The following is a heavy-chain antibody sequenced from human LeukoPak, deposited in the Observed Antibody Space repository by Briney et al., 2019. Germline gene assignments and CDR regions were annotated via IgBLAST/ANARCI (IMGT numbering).Heavy chain of an antibody. J-gene: IGHJ4*02. CDR2: ISAGGT. CDR3: VKGLYTIDY. V-gene: IGHV3-23*01. D-gene: IGHD2-2*02. Sequence: GGTLRLSCAASGFTFSNFAMNWVRQAPGKGLEWVSAISAGGTFYADFVKGRFTISRDNSKNTLYLQMNSLRVDDTAVYYCVKGLYTIDYWGQGTLVTVSS. CDR1: GFTFSNFA.